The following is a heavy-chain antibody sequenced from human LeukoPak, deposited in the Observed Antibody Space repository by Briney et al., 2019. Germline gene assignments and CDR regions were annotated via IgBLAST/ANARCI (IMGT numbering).Heavy chain of an antibody. Sequence: GGSLRLSCAGSGFALKSYSLTWVRQAPGKGLEWVSSISSSSSYIYYADSVKGRFTISRDNAKNSLYLQMNSLRAEDTAVYYCARFWHRRAAAVPYFDCWGQGTLVTVSS. CDR3: ARFWHRRAAAVPYFDC. J-gene: IGHJ4*02. D-gene: IGHD6-13*01. CDR2: ISSSSSYI. V-gene: IGHV3-21*01. CDR1: GFALKSYS.